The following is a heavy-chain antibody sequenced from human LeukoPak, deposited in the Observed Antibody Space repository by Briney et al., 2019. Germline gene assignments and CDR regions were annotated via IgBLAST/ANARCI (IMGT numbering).Heavy chain of an antibody. CDR3: VKDRTGTYTLDY. CDR2: ISDDGSRQ. V-gene: IGHV3-30-3*01. J-gene: IGHJ4*02. Sequence: GGSLRLSCAATGFAFSNYAIHWGRQAPGKGLEWVAFISDDGSRQHYADSVKGRFTISRDNSKNTLNLQMNSLRAEDTAVYYCVKDRTGTYTLDYWGQGTLVTVSS. D-gene: IGHD3-10*01. CDR1: GFAFSNYA.